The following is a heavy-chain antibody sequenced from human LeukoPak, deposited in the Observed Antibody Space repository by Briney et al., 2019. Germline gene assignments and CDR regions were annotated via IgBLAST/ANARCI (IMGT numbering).Heavy chain of an antibody. CDR1: GGSISSYY. Sequence: SETLSLTCTVSGGSISSYYWSWIRQPPGKGLEWIGEINHSGSTNYNPSLKSRVTISVDTSKNQFSLKLSSVTAADTAVYYCARIEWIQLSYDYWGQGTLVTVSS. J-gene: IGHJ4*02. CDR3: ARIEWIQLSYDY. D-gene: IGHD5-18*01. V-gene: IGHV4-34*01. CDR2: INHSGST.